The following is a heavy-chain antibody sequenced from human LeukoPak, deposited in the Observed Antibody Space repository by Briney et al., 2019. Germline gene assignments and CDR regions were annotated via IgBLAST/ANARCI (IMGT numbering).Heavy chain of an antibody. CDR3: ARLGLRDDSSANRYFDL. CDR1: GGSISSYY. V-gene: IGHV4-59*08. Sequence: SETLSLTCTVSGGSISSYYWSWLRQPPGKGLEWVGYIYYSGSTNYNPSLKSRVTISVDTSKNQFSLKLSSVTAADTAVYYCARLGLRDDSSANRYFDLWGRGTLVTVSS. CDR2: IYYSGST. J-gene: IGHJ2*01. D-gene: IGHD3-22*01.